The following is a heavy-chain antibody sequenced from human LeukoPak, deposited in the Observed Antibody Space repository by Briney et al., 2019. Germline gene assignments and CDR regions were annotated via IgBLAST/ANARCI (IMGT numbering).Heavy chain of an antibody. V-gene: IGHV5-51*01. CDR3: ARHPDLGEAP. CDR1: GYSFSSYW. CDR2: IYPGDSDT. Sequence: GESLKTSCKVSGYSFSSYWIGWVRRMPGKGLEWMGIIYPGDSDTRYSPSFQGHVTISADKSINTAYLQWSSLKASDTAMYYCARHPDLGEAPWGQGTLVTVSS. J-gene: IGHJ5*02. D-gene: IGHD2-21*01.